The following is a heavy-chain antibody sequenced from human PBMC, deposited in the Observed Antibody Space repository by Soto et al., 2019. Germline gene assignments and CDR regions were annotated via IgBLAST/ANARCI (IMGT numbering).Heavy chain of an antibody. CDR2: IDPSDSYT. V-gene: IGHV5-10-1*01. CDR1: GYSFTSYW. D-gene: IGHD5-12*01. CDR3: ASVEMATKPGYYYYGMGV. Sequence: GESLKISCKGSGYSFTSYWISWVRQMPGKGLEWMGRIDPSDSYTNYSPSFQGHVTISADKSISTAYLQWSSLKASDNPMYYCASVEMATKPGYYYYGMGVWGRRTTVTVAS. J-gene: IGHJ6*02.